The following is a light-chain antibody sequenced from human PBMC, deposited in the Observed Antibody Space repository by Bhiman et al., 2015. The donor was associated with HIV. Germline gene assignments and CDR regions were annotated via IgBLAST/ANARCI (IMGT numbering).Light chain of an antibody. CDR2: YDS. CDR3: QVWHSSSDDWV. V-gene: IGLV3-21*04. CDR1: DIGSQS. J-gene: IGLJ3*02. Sequence: SYVLTQAPSVSVAPGKTARIACGGSDIGSQSVHWYQQKPGQAPLLVIYYDSDRPSGIPERFSGSNSGNTATLTISRVEAGDEADYYCQVWHSSSDDWVFGGGTKLTVL.